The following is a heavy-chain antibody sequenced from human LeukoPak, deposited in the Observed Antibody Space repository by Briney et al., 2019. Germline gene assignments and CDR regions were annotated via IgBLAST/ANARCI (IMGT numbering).Heavy chain of an antibody. CDR1: GASISSSSYY. CDR3: ARDAGHQLSRRNYYAMDV. Sequence: SETLSLTCTVSGASISSSSYYWGWIRQPPGKGLEWIGSIYYGGSTYYNPSLKSRVTISVDTSKNQFSLKVNSVTAADTAVYYCARDAGHQLSRRNYYAMDVWGQGTTVTVSS. CDR2: IYYGGST. V-gene: IGHV4-39*07. J-gene: IGHJ6*02. D-gene: IGHD2-2*01.